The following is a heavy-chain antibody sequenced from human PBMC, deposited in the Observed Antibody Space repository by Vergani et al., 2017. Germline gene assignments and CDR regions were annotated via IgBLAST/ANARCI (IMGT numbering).Heavy chain of an antibody. CDR3: ATTGYYDSSGYYLDYYYYMDV. Sequence: QVQLVQSGAEVKKPGSSVKVSCKASGGTFSSYAISWVRQAPGQGLEWMGGIIPIFGTANYAQKFQGRVTITADESTSTAYMELSSLSAEDTAVYYCATTGYYDSSGYYLDYYYYMDVWGKGTTVTVSS. J-gene: IGHJ6*03. V-gene: IGHV1-69*12. CDR1: GGTFSSYA. CDR2: IIPIFGTA. D-gene: IGHD3-22*01.